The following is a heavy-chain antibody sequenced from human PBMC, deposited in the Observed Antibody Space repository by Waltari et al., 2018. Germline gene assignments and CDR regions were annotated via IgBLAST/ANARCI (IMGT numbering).Heavy chain of an antibody. V-gene: IGHV3-48*04. J-gene: IGHJ6*03. D-gene: IGHD4-17*01. Sequence: EVQLVESGGGLVQPGGSLRLSCEASGFDFTTYSIHWVRQAPGKGLEWISYIISGSSSIDYADSMKGRFTISRDNAKNSLYLQMNSLRVEDTAVYYCARDKWDYGDYPYYMDVWGKGTTVTVSS. CDR3: ARDKWDYGDYPYYMDV. CDR1: GFDFTTYS. CDR2: IISGSSSI.